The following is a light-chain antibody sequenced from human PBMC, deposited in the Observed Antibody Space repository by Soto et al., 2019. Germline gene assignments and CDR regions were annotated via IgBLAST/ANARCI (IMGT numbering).Light chain of an antibody. Sequence: DIQMTQSTSYLSASVGDRVTITYRASQSISSYLNWFQQKPGKAPKLLIYAASSLQSGVPSRFSGSGSGTDFTLTISSLQPEDFATYYCQQSYSTPYTFGQGTKLEIK. J-gene: IGKJ2*01. CDR2: AAS. V-gene: IGKV1-39*01. CDR1: QSISSY. CDR3: QQSYSTPYT.